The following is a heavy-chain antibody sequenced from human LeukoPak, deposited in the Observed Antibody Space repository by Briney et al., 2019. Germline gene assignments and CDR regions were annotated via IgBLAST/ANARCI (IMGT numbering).Heavy chain of an antibody. CDR3: AREYYDVLTGYYGANSD. Sequence: ASVKVSCKASGYTFTGYYIHWVRQAPRQGLEWKGWINPNSGDTHYAQKFQGRVTMTSDTSISTAYMELSRLRSDDTAVYYCAREYYDVLTGYYGANSDWGQGTLVTVSS. J-gene: IGHJ4*02. CDR1: GYTFTGYY. D-gene: IGHD3-9*01. V-gene: IGHV1-2*02. CDR2: INPNSGDT.